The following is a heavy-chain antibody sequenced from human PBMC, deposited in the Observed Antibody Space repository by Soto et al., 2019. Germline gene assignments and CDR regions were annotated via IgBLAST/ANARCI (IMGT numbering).Heavy chain of an antibody. CDR1: GGSFSGYY. CDR3: ASLRISSSWSYYYYYGMDV. D-gene: IGHD6-13*01. CDR2: INHSGST. J-gene: IGHJ6*02. V-gene: IGHV4-34*01. Sequence: SETLSLTCAVYGGSFSGYYWSWIRQPPGKGLEWIGEINHSGSTNYNPSLKSRVTISVDTSKNQFSLKLSSVTAADTAVYYCASLRISSSWSYYYYYGMDVWGQGTTVTVSS.